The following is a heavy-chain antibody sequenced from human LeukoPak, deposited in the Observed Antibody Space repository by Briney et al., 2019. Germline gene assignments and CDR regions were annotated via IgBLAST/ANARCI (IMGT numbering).Heavy chain of an antibody. CDR3: ARNPPGSSADY. Sequence: GGSLRLSCAASGFTFSNYWMSWVRQAPGRGLEWVADIKKDGSEEYYVDSVKGRFTISRDNAENSLYLQMNSLRAEDTAVYYCARNPPGSSADYWGQGTLVTVSS. J-gene: IGHJ4*02. CDR1: GFTFSNYW. V-gene: IGHV3-7*03. CDR2: IKKDGSEE.